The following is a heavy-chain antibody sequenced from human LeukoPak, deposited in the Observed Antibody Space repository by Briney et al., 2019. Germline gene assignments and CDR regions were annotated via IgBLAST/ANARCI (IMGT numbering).Heavy chain of an antibody. CDR1: GFIFSDYY. CDR2: ITSSGRTI. Sequence: PGGSLRLSCAASGFIFSDYYMTWIRQAPGKGLEWVSYITSSGRTIYYADSVKGRFTISRDNAKNSLYLQMNSLRAEDTAVYYCARGGYSYGTGYYFDYWGQGTLVTVSS. CDR3: ARGGYSYGTGYYFDY. V-gene: IGHV3-11*04. J-gene: IGHJ4*02. D-gene: IGHD5-18*01.